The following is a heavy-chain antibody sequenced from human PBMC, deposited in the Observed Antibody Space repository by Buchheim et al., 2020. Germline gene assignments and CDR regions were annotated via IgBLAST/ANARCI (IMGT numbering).Heavy chain of an antibody. CDR3: ARHRGAAAGPHYYYYGMDV. J-gene: IGHJ6*02. CDR1: GRSFIGYY. V-gene: IGHV4-34*01. CDR2: INHSGST. D-gene: IGHD6-13*01. Sequence: QVQLQQWGAGLLKPSETLSLTCAVYGRSFIGYYWSWIRQPPGKGLEWIGEINHSGSTTYNPSLKSRVTISVDTSKNQFSLKLSSVTAADTAVYYCARHRGAAAGPHYYYYGMDVWGQGTT.